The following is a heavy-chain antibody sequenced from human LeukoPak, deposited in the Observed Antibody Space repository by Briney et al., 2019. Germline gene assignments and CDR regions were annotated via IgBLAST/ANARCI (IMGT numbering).Heavy chain of an antibody. D-gene: IGHD3-9*01. CDR2: SIPIVGTA. V-gene: IGHV1-69*01. CDR3: ARGAYDILTGYYKCLHY. J-gene: IGHJ4*02. CDR1: GGTFSSYA. Sequence: SVKVSCKASGGTFSSYAISWVRQAPGQGLEWRGGSIPIVGTANYAQKFQGRVTITADESTSTAYMELSSLRSEDTAVYYCARGAYDILTGYYKCLHYWGQGTLVTVSS.